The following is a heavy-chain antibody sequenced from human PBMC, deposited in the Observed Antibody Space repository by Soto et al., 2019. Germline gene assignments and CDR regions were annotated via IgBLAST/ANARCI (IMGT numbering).Heavy chain of an antibody. CDR3: ARGRGYYDSSGYRFYYFDY. CDR1: GGTFSSYA. CDR2: IIPIFGTA. J-gene: IGHJ4*02. Sequence: SVKVSCKASGGTFSSYAISWVRQAPGQGLEWMGGIIPIFGTANYAQKFQGRVTITADESTSTAYMELSSLRSEDTAVYYCARGRGYYDSSGYRFYYFDYWGQGTLVTVS. V-gene: IGHV1-69*13. D-gene: IGHD3-22*01.